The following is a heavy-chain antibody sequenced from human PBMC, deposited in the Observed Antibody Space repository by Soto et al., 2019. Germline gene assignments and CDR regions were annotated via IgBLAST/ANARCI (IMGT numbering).Heavy chain of an antibody. CDR2: IITNFGTA. D-gene: IGHD3-22*01. Sequence: QVQLVQSGAEVKKLGSSVKVSCKASGGTFSSYAISWVRQAPEQGLEWMGGIITNFGTANYAQKFQGRITITADESTSTAYMELSSLRSEDTAVYYCARDLSYDSSGYYSYYYYGMDVWGQGTTVTVSS. V-gene: IGHV1-69*01. CDR1: GGTFSSYA. CDR3: ARDLSYDSSGYYSYYYYGMDV. J-gene: IGHJ6*02.